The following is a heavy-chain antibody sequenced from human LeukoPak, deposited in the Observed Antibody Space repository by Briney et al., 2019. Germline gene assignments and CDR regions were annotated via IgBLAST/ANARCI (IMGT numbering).Heavy chain of an antibody. D-gene: IGHD3-3*01. Sequence: GSLRLSCAASGFNFSSYAMHWVRQASGEGLEWVGLISYGGIDKSYADSVKGRFTISRDSSKRTLYLQMNSLRAEDTAMYYCARESWSDSVAFDIWGLGTMVIVSS. CDR1: GFNFSSYA. CDR2: ISYGGIDK. J-gene: IGHJ3*02. V-gene: IGHV3-30*04. CDR3: ARESWSDSVAFDI.